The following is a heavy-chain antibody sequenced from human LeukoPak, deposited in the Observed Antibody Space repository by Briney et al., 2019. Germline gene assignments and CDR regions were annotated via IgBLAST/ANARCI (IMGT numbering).Heavy chain of an antibody. V-gene: IGHV1-69*04. CDR1: GGTFSSYA. CDR2: IIPILGIA. J-gene: IGHJ4*02. D-gene: IGHD6-19*01. Sequence: GASVKVSCKASGGTFSSYAISWVRQAPGQGLEWMGRIIPILGIANYAQKFQGRVTITADKSTSTAYMGLSSLRSEDTAVYYCARDPGSGWYPFDYRGQGTLVTVSS. CDR3: ARDPGSGWYPFDY.